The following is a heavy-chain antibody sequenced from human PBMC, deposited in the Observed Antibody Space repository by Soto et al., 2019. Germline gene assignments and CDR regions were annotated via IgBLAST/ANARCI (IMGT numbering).Heavy chain of an antibody. V-gene: IGHV4-30-4*01. CDR2: IYKSATT. Sequence: QVQLLESGPGLVKPSQTLSLTCSVSGDSISTVDYFWAWIRQPPGQALEYIGYIYKSATTYYNPSFESLVAISLDTSKSQCSLNVTSVTAADTAVYFCARGRYCLTGRCFPNWFDSWGQGTLVTVSS. D-gene: IGHD2-15*01. CDR3: ARGRYCLTGRCFPNWFDS. J-gene: IGHJ5*01. CDR1: GDSISTVDYF.